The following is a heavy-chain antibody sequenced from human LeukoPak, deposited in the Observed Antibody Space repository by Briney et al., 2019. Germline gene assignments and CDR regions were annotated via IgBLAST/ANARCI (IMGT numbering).Heavy chain of an antibody. CDR3: AKSPVYYYDSSGYLDY. CDR2: ISWNSGSI. CDR1: GFTFDDYA. V-gene: IGHV3-9*01. J-gene: IGHJ4*02. Sequence: GGSLRLSCAASGFTFDDYAMHWVRQAPGKGLEWASGISWNSGSIGYADSVKGRFTISRDNAKNSLYLQMNSLRAEDTALYYCAKSPVYYYDSSGYLDYWGQGTLVTVSS. D-gene: IGHD3-22*01.